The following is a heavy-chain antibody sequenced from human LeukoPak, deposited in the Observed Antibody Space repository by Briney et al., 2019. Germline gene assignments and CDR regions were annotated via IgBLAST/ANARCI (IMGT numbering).Heavy chain of an antibody. CDR3: ARDLVNWNDDY. Sequence: PSETLSLTCTVSGGSISSSSYYWGWIRQPPGKGLEWIGSIYYSGSTYYNPSLKSRVTISVDTSKNQFSLKLSSVTAADTAVYYCARDLVNWNDDYWGQGTLVTVSS. D-gene: IGHD1-20*01. J-gene: IGHJ4*02. CDR1: GGSISSSSYY. V-gene: IGHV4-39*07. CDR2: IYYSGST.